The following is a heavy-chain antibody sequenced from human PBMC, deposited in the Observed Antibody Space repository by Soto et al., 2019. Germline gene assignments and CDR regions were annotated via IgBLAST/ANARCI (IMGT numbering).Heavy chain of an antibody. J-gene: IGHJ5*02. D-gene: IGHD2-15*01. Sequence: EVQLLVSGGDLVQPGGSLRLSCVASGFTFGRRAMSWVRQAPGEGLEWVSTINDSGGDSKSADSVRGRFAISRDNSKNMVYLQMNSLRAEDTAVYYCARTGGLRGYNWFDPWGQGALVTVSS. V-gene: IGHV3-23*01. CDR2: INDSGGDS. CDR1: GFTFGRRA. CDR3: ARTGGLRGYNWFDP.